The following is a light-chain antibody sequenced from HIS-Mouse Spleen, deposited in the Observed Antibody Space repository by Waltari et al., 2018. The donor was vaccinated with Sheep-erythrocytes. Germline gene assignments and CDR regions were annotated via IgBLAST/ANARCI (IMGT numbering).Light chain of an antibody. Sequence: QSALTQPRSVSGSPGQSVTISCTGTSSDVGGYNYVSWYQQHPGKAPKLMIYDVSKRPSGVPDRFAGSKSGNTASLTISGLQAEDWADYYCCSYAGSYTLVFGGGTKLTVL. CDR1: SSDVGGYNY. CDR2: DVS. J-gene: IGLJ2*01. V-gene: IGLV2-11*01. CDR3: CSYAGSYTLV.